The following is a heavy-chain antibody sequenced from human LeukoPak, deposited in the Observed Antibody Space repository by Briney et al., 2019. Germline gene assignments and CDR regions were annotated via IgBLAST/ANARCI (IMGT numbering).Heavy chain of an antibody. CDR2: IIPILGIA. Sequence: SVKVSCKASGGTFSSYTISWVRQAPGQGLEWMGRIIPILGIANYAQKFQGRVTITADKSTSTAYMEQSSLRSEDTAVYYCARMREMAIPATFDIWGQGTMVTVSS. D-gene: IGHD5-24*01. CDR1: GGTFSSYT. V-gene: IGHV1-69*02. CDR3: ARMREMAIPATFDI. J-gene: IGHJ3*02.